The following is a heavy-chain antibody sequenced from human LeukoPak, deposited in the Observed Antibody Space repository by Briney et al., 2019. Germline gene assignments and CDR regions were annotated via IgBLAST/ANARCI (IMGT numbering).Heavy chain of an antibody. Sequence: ASVKVSCKASGYTFTSYAMNWVRQAPGQGLEWMGWINTNTGNPTYAQGFTGRFVFSLGTSVSTAYLQISSLKAEDTAVYYCARRADYSEKRGSLDYWGQGTLVTVSS. D-gene: IGHD4-11*01. CDR3: ARRADYSEKRGSLDY. J-gene: IGHJ4*02. V-gene: IGHV7-4-1*02. CDR2: INTNTGNP. CDR1: GYTFTSYA.